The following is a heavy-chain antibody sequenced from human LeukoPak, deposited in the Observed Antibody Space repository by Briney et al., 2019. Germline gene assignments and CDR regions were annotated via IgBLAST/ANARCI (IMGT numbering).Heavy chain of an antibody. J-gene: IGHJ6*04. V-gene: IGHV3-23*01. D-gene: IGHD4-17*01. CDR1: GFTFSSYA. CDR2: ISGSGGST. Sequence: HPGGSLRLSCAASGFTFSSYAMSWVRQVPGKGLEWVSAISGSGGSTYYADSVKGRFTISRDNSKNTLYLQMNSLRAEDTAVYYCAKARWFSDYGDYAEQYYYYGMDVWGKGTTVTVSS. CDR3: AKARWFSDYGDYAEQYYYYGMDV.